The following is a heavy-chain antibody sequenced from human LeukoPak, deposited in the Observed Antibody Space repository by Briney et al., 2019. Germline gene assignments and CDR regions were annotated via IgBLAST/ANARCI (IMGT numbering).Heavy chain of an antibody. CDR1: GFTFSSYW. V-gene: IGHV3-7*01. CDR2: IKQDGSEK. J-gene: IGHJ4*02. CDR3: AREVGSGWNYFDL. D-gene: IGHD6-19*01. Sequence: GGSLRLSCAASGFTFSSYWMSWVRQAPGKGLEWVANIKQDGSEKYYVDSVKGRFTISRDNAKNSLYLQMNTLRAEDTAVYFCAREVGSGWNYFDLWGQGTLVTVSS.